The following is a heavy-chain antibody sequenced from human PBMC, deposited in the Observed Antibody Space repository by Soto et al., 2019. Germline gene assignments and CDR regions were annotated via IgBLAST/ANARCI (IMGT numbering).Heavy chain of an antibody. J-gene: IGHJ6*02. V-gene: IGHV3-21*01. CDR2: ISSSSYI. D-gene: IGHD3-10*01. CDR3: ARGSLWFGELLSPYYYYGMDV. Sequence: GGSLRLSCAASGFTFSSYSMNWVRQAPGKGLEWVSSISSSSYIYYADSVKGRFTISRDNAKNSLYLQMNSLRAEDTAVYYCARGSLWFGELLSPYYYYGMDVWGQGTTVTVSS. CDR1: GFTFSSYS.